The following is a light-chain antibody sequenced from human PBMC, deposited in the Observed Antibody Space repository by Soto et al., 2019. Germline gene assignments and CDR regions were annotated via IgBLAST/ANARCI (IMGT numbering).Light chain of an antibody. CDR2: GAS. J-gene: IGKJ1*01. Sequence: EVVLTQSPATLSLSPGERATLSCRASQNVRTFLDWYQQKPGQAPRLLIYGASNRATGIPARFSGSGSGTDFTLTISSREPEDFAVYYCQQHSHWPPWTFGQGTRVEIK. CDR3: QQHSHWPPWT. CDR1: QNVRTF. V-gene: IGKV3-11*01.